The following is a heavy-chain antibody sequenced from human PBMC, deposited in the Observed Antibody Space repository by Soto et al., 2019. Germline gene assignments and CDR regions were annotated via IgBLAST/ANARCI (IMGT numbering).Heavy chain of an antibody. CDR2: IYPGDSDT. Sequence: EVQLVQSGAEVKKPGESLKISCKGSGYSFTSYWIGWVRQMPGKGLEWMGIIYPGDSDTRYSPSFQGQVTISADKSISTAYLQWSSLKASDTAMYYCARHGWLGYCSGGSCQTDAFDIWGQGTMVTVSS. CDR1: GYSFTSYW. J-gene: IGHJ3*02. V-gene: IGHV5-51*01. CDR3: ARHGWLGYCSGGSCQTDAFDI. D-gene: IGHD2-15*01.